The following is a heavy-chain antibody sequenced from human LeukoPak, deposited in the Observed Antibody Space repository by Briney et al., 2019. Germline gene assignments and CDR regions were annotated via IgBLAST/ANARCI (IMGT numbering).Heavy chain of an antibody. J-gene: IGHJ4*02. CDR2: IYYSGNT. CDR1: GGSISSSSYY. V-gene: IGHV4-39*01. CDR3: ARGGFYCGGDCYVDY. D-gene: IGHD2-21*02. Sequence: SETLSLTCTVSGGSISSSSYYWGWIRQPPGKGLEWIGSIYYSGNTYYNPSLKSRVTISVDTSKNQFSLKLSSVTAADTAVYYCARGGFYCGGDCYVDYWGQGTLVTVSS.